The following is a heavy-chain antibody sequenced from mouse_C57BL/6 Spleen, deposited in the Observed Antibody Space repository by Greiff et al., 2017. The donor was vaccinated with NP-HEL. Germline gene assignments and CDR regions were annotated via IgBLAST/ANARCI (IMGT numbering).Heavy chain of an antibody. V-gene: IGHV5-12*01. Sequence: EVKLMESGGGLVQPGGSLKLSCAASGFTFSDYYMYWVRQTPEKRLEWVAYISNGGGSTYYPDTVKGRFTISRDNAKNTLYLQMSRLKSEDTAMYYCASLLLGAMDYWGQGTSVTVSS. CDR1: GFTFSDYY. CDR3: ASLLLGAMDY. J-gene: IGHJ4*01. D-gene: IGHD1-1*01. CDR2: ISNGGGST.